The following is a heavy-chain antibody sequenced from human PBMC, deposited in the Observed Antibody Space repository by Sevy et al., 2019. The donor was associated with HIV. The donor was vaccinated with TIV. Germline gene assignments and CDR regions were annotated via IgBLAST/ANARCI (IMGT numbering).Heavy chain of an antibody. D-gene: IGHD3-3*01. J-gene: IGHJ4*02. CDR3: ARAPPYYDFWSGYYDY. Sequence: ASVKVSCKASGYTFTGYYMHWVRQAPGQGLEWMGWINPNSGGTNYAQKFQGRVTMTRDTSISTAYMARSRLKSDDTAVYYCARAPPYYDFWSGYYDYWGQGTLVTVSS. CDR2: INPNSGGT. CDR1: GYTFTGYY. V-gene: IGHV1-2*02.